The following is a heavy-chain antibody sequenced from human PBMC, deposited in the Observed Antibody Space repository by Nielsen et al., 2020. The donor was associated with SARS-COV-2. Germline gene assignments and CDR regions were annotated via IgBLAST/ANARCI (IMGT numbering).Heavy chain of an antibody. Sequence: SVKVSCKASGGTFSSYAISWVRQAPGQGLEWMGGIIPIFGTANYAQKFQGRVTITADESTSTAYMELSSLISEDTAVYYCASLPGGDSLATGVGNGMDVWGQGTTVTVSS. CDR2: IIPIFGTA. CDR1: GGTFSSYA. D-gene: IGHD7-27*01. CDR3: ASLPGGDSLATGVGNGMDV. V-gene: IGHV1-69*13. J-gene: IGHJ6*02.